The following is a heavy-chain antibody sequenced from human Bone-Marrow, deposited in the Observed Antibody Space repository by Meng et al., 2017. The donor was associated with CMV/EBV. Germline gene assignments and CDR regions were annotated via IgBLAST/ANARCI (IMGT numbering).Heavy chain of an antibody. J-gene: IGHJ6*01. Sequence: GGSLRLSCAVSGFTFSRYGMHWVRQAPGKGLEWVAIIWYDGTKEYYGDSVKGRFTISRDNSKNTVFLQMNSLRVEDTAVYYCAKDSGYCTSTRCPYYNGLDVWGQGTTVTGSS. CDR1: GFTFSRYG. V-gene: IGHV3-33*06. D-gene: IGHD2-2*01. CDR3: AKDSGYCTSTRCPYYNGLDV. CDR2: IWYDGTKE.